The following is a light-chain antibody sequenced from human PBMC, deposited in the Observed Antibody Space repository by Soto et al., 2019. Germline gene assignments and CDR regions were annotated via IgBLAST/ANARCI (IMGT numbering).Light chain of an antibody. CDR2: GAS. Sequence: EIVLTQSPGTLSLSPGERATLSCRASQSVSSSYLAWYQQKPGQAPRLLIYGASSRATGIPDRFSGSGSGTVFTLTISRLEPEDFEVYYCQQYGSSPWTFGQGTKVEIK. J-gene: IGKJ1*01. CDR3: QQYGSSPWT. V-gene: IGKV3-20*01. CDR1: QSVSSSY.